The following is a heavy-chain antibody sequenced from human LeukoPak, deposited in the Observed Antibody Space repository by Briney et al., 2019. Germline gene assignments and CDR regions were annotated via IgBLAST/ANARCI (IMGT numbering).Heavy chain of an antibody. J-gene: IGHJ4*02. Sequence: GASVKVSCKASGYTFTSYAMNWVRRAPGQGLEWMGWINTNTGNPTYAQGFTGRFVFSLDTSVSTAYLQISSLKAEDTAVYYCARVGYDFWSGYSDYWGQGTLVTVSS. CDR3: ARVGYDFWSGYSDY. V-gene: IGHV7-4-1*02. D-gene: IGHD3-3*01. CDR1: GYTFTSYA. CDR2: INTNTGNP.